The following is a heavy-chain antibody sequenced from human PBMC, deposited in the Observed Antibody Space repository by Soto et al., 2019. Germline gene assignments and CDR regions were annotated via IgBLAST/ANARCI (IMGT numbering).Heavy chain of an antibody. D-gene: IGHD3-10*01. CDR2: ISSSSSTI. CDR1: GFTFSSYS. CDR3: AREAGTWHLPLNWFDP. V-gene: IGHV3-48*02. Sequence: EVQLVESGGGLVQPGGSLRLSCAASGFTFSSYSMNWVRQAPGKGLEWVSYISSSSSTIYYADSVKGRFTISRDNAKNXLYLQMNGLRDEDTAVYYCAREAGTWHLPLNWFDPWGQGTLVTVSS. J-gene: IGHJ5*02.